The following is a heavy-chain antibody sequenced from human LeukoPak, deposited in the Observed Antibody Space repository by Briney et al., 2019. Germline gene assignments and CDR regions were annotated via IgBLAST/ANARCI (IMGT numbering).Heavy chain of an antibody. D-gene: IGHD1-26*01. J-gene: IGHJ1*01. Sequence: PGRSLRLSCAASGFTFSSYGMHWVRQAPGKGLEWVSGINWNGGRAGHADSVKGRFTISRDNAKNSLFLQMNSLRAEDTALYYCVRDRGGTYMYFQHWGQGTLVTVSS. CDR1: GFTFSSYG. V-gene: IGHV3-20*04. CDR3: VRDRGGTYMYFQH. CDR2: INWNGGRA.